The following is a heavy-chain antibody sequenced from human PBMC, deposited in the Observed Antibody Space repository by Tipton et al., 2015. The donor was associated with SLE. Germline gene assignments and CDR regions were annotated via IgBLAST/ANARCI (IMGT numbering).Heavy chain of an antibody. D-gene: IGHD3-3*01. CDR1: GGSISSSYY. V-gene: IGHV4-61*01. J-gene: IGHJ6*03. CDR3: AREGYDFWSGFNGGYYYMDV. CDR2: IYYSGST. Sequence: TLSLTCTVSGGSISSSYYWSWIRQPPGKGLEWIGYIYYSGSTNYNPSLKSRVTISVDTSKNQFSLKLSSVTAADTAVYYCAREGYDFWSGFNGGYYYMDVWGKGTTVTVSS.